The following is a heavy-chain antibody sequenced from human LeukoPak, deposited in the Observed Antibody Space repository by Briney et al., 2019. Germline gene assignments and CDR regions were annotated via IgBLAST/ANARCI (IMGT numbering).Heavy chain of an antibody. Sequence: SETLSLTCTVSGCSISSSSYYWGWIRQPPGKGLEWIGSIYYSGSTYYNPSLKSRVTISVDTSKNQFSLKLSSVTAADTAVYYCASQTYYNGVDYWGQGTLVTVSS. D-gene: IGHD3-22*01. CDR1: GCSISSSSYY. V-gene: IGHV4-39*01. CDR3: ASQTYYNGVDY. CDR2: IYYSGST. J-gene: IGHJ4*02.